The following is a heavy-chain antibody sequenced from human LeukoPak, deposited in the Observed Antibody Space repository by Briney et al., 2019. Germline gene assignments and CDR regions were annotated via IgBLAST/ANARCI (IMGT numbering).Heavy chain of an antibody. Sequence: GGSLRLSCAASGFTFNSYAMSWVRQAPWERLQWVSGISDSGGNTYYADSVRGRFTISRDNPKNTLYLQMNSLRAEDTAVYYCARHRSSWLIDYWGQGTLVTVSS. J-gene: IGHJ4*02. CDR3: ARHRSSWLIDY. CDR1: GFTFNSYA. D-gene: IGHD6-6*01. CDR2: ISDSGGNT. V-gene: IGHV3-23*01.